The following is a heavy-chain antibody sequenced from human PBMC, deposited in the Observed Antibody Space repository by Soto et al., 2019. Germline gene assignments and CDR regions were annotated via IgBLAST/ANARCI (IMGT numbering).Heavy chain of an antibody. J-gene: IGHJ5*02. CDR3: ARSGSSIAARHYWFDP. V-gene: IGHV1-69*01. D-gene: IGHD6-6*01. CDR2: IIPIFGTA. Sequence: QVQLVQSGAELKKPGSSVKVSCKASGGTFSSYAISWVRQAPGQGLGWLGGIIPIFGTANYAQKFQGRVTITADESTSTAYMELSSLRSEDTAVYYCARSGSSIAARHYWFDPWGQGTLVTVSS. CDR1: GGTFSSYA.